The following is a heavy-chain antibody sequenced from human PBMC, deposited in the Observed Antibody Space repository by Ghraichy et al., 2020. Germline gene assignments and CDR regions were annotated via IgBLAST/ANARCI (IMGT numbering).Heavy chain of an antibody. CDR2: IYSGGST. CDR1: GFTVSSNY. J-gene: IGHJ4*02. Sequence: GGSLRLSCAASGFTVSSNYMSWVRQAPGKGLEWVSVIYSGGSTYYADSVKGRFTISRDNSKNTLYLQMNSLRVEDTAVYYCATIARRVASPSDYWGQGTLVTVSS. D-gene: IGHD5-12*01. CDR3: ATIARRVASPSDY. V-gene: IGHV3-53*01.